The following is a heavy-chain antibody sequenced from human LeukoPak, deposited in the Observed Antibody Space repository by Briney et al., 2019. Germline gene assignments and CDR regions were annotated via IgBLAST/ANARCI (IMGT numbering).Heavy chain of an antibody. J-gene: IGHJ6*04. CDR1: GFTFSSYS. CDR2: ISSSGSTI. Sequence: PGGSLRLSCAASGFTFSSYSMNWVRRAPGNGLEWVSYISSSGSTIYYADSVKGRFTISRDNAKNSLYLQMNSLRAEDTAVYYCAELGITMIGGVWGKGTTVTISS. D-gene: IGHD3-10*02. V-gene: IGHV3-48*04. CDR3: AELGITMIGGV.